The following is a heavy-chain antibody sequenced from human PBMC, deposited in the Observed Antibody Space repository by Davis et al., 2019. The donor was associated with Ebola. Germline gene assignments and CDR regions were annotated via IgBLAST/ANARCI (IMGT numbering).Heavy chain of an antibody. J-gene: IGHJ5*02. D-gene: IGHD6-13*01. V-gene: IGHV3-9*01. CDR1: GFTFDDYA. CDR2: ISWNSGSI. Sequence: SLKISCAAFGFTFDDYAMHWVRQAPGKGLEWVSGISWNSGSIGYADSVKGRFTISRDNAKNSLYLQMNSLRAEDTALYYCAKDPYYSSSWHWGWFDPWGQGTLVTVSS. CDR3: AKDPYYSSSWHWGWFDP.